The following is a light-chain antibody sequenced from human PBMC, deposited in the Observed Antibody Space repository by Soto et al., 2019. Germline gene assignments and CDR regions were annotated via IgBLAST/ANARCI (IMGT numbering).Light chain of an antibody. CDR3: QVYGRSPWT. J-gene: IGKJ1*01. CDR2: GAS. Sequence: DIVLTQSPGTLSLSPGERATLSCRASQSVTSNFLAWYRQQPGQAPMLLIYGASSRATGIPDRFSGSGSGTDFTLTISRLEPEDVAVYYCQVYGRSPWTFGQGTKVEIK. CDR1: QSVTSNF. V-gene: IGKV3-20*01.